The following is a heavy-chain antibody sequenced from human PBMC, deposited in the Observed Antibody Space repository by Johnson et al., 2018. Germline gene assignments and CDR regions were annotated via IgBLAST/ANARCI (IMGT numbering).Heavy chain of an antibody. J-gene: IGHJ3*02. CDR3: AREVERVATIEDAFDI. CDR2: IWYDGSQR. CDR1: GFTFSSYG. D-gene: IGHD5-12*01. Sequence: VQLVESGGGVVQPGRSLRLSCAASGFTFSSYGMHWVRQAPGKGLEWVAVIWYDGSQRYYADSVKGRFIISRDNSKNAVHLQMNSLRVEDRAVYYCAREVERVATIEDAFDIWGQGTMVRVSS. V-gene: IGHV3-33*01.